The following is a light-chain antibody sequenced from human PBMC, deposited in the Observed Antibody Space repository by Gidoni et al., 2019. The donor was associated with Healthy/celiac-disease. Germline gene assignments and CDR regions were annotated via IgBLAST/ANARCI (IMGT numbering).Light chain of an antibody. CDR2: GAS. V-gene: IGKV3-20*01. CDR1: QSVSSSY. Sequence: EIVLTQSPGTLSLSPGERATLSCRASQSVSSSYLAWYQQKPGQAPRLLIYGASSRATGIPDRFSGSGSGTDFTLTISRLEPEDFAVYYCQQYGSSSWTLGHGPKLEIK. J-gene: IGKJ1*01. CDR3: QQYGSSSWT.